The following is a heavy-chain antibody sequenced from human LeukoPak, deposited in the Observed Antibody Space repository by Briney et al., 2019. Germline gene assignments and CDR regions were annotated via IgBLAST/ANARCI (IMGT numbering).Heavy chain of an antibody. J-gene: IGHJ4*02. Sequence: PGGSLRLSCAASGFTFSGSAMHWVRQASGKGLEWVGRIRSKANSYATAYAASVKGRFTISRDDSKNTAYLQMNSLKTEDTAVYYCTRQPVDSGYSLKKYYFDYWGQGTLVTVSS. CDR1: GFTFSGSA. V-gene: IGHV3-73*01. CDR3: TRQPVDSGYSLKKYYFDY. CDR2: IRSKANSYAT. D-gene: IGHD5-12*01.